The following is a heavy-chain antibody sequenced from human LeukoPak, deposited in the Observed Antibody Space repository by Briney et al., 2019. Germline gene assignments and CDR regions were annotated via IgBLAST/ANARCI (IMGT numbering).Heavy chain of an antibody. CDR2: IYSSGST. CDR1: GSSISTYY. J-gene: IGHJ4*02. V-gene: IGHV4-59*01. CDR3: ARGKFGPPGF. Sequence: SETLSLTCTVSGSSISTYYWSWLRQPPGKGLEWIGYIYSSGSTNYNPSLKSRVTISVDTSKNQFSLNLSSVTAADTAVYYCARGKFGPPGFWGQGTLVTVSS. D-gene: IGHD3/OR15-3a*01.